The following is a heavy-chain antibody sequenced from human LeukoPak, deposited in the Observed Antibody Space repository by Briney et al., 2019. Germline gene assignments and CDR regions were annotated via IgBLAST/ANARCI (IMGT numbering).Heavy chain of an antibody. CDR3: ASLSADYYDSSGYYPVDY. CDR1: GGSVSSYY. D-gene: IGHD3-22*01. Sequence: SETLSLTCTVSGGSVSSYYWSWIRQPAGKGLEWIGRIYTSGSTNYNPSLKSRVTMSVDTSKNQFSLKLSSVTAADTAVYYCASLSADYYDSSGYYPVDYWGQGTLVTVSS. V-gene: IGHV4-4*07. CDR2: IYTSGST. J-gene: IGHJ4*02.